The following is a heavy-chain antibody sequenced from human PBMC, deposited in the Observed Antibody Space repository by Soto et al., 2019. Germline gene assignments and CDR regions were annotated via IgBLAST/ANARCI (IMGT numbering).Heavy chain of an antibody. CDR1: GFTFSGSA. CDR3: TRLRTGSAHGDYYYGMDV. CDR2: IRSKANSYAT. V-gene: IGHV3-73*01. Sequence: GGSLRLSCAAAGFTFSGSAMHWVRQASGKGLEWVGRIRSKANSYATAYAASVKGRFTISRDDSKNTAYLQMNSLKTEDTAVYYCTRLRTGSAHGDYYYGMDVWGQGTTVTVSS. J-gene: IGHJ6*02. D-gene: IGHD6-19*01.